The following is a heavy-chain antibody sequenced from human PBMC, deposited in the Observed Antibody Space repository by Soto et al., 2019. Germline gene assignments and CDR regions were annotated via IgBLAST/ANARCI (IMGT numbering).Heavy chain of an antibody. Sequence: PSETLSLTCAVYGGSFSVYYWSWIRQPPGKGLEWIGEINHSGSTNYNPSLKSRVTISVDTSKNQFSLKLSSVTAADTAVYYCARGFSSSWSRYYYYDMDVWGKGTRVTVPS. D-gene: IGHD6-13*01. CDR3: ARGFSSSWSRYYYYDMDV. CDR1: GGSFSVYY. CDR2: INHSGST. V-gene: IGHV4-34*01. J-gene: IGHJ6*04.